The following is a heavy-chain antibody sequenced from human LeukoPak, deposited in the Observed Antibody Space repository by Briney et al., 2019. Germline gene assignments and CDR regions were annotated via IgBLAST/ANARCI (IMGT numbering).Heavy chain of an antibody. CDR2: INPNSGGT. CDR3: ARDHRSGGSCYSD. J-gene: IGHJ4*02. V-gene: IGHV1-2*02. D-gene: IGHD2-15*01. CDR1: GYTFTGYY. Sequence: ASVKVSCKASGYTFTGYYMHWVRQAPGQGLEWMGWINPNSGGTNYAQKFQGRVTMTRDTSISTAYMELSRLRSDDTAVYYCARDHRSGGSCYSDWGQGTLVTVSS.